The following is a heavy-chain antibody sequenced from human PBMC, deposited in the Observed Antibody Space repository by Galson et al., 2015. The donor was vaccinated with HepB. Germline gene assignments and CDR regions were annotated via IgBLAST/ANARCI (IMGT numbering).Heavy chain of an antibody. Sequence: SVKVSCKASGYTFSDYSITWVRQAPGQGLEWMGWISPFNHNTSYAQKFQGRVTMTTDTSTSTAYMELTSLRFDDTAVYHCARGAIVVVIGATQNNWFDPWGQGTLVTVSS. CDR1: GYTFSDYS. J-gene: IGHJ5*02. CDR3: ARGAIVVVIGATQNNWFDP. D-gene: IGHD2-15*01. V-gene: IGHV1-18*04. CDR2: ISPFNHNT.